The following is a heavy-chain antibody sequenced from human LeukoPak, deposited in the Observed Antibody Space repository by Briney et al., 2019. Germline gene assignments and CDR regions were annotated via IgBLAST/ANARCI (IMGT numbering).Heavy chain of an antibody. CDR2: IIPILGIA. CDR1: GYTFTGYY. D-gene: IGHD2-2*02. Sequence: SVKVSCKASGYTFTGYYMHWVRQAPGRGLEWMGRIIPILGIANYAQKFQGRVTITADKSTSTAYMELSSLRSEDTAVYYCARDCSSTSCYTDWFDPWGQGTLVTVSS. V-gene: IGHV1-69*04. CDR3: ARDCSSTSCYTDWFDP. J-gene: IGHJ5*02.